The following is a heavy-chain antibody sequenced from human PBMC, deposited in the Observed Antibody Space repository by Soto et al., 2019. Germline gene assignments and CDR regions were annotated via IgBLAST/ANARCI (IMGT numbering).Heavy chain of an antibody. CDR2: ISSSGGTT. CDR3: ARDRVATITDAFDI. Sequence: GGSLRLSCAASGFTFGRYAMHWVRQTPGKGLEYLSGISSSGGTTYYANSVKGRFTISRDNSKNTLYLQMGSLRAEDMAVYYCARDRVATITDAFDIWGQGTMVTVSS. V-gene: IGHV3-64*01. D-gene: IGHD5-12*01. CDR1: GFTFGRYA. J-gene: IGHJ3*02.